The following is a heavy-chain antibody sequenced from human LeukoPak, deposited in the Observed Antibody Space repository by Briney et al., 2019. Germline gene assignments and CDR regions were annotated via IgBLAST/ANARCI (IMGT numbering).Heavy chain of an antibody. V-gene: IGHV1-69*05. D-gene: IGHD3-22*01. J-gene: IGHJ4*02. CDR3: ARADYYDSSGYSIYYFDY. Sequence: SVKVSCKASGGTFSSHAISWVRQAPGQGLEWTGGIIPIFGTANYAQKFQGRVTITTDESTSTAYMELSSLRSEDTAVYYCARADYYDSSGYSIYYFDYWGQGTLVTVSS. CDR1: GGTFSSHA. CDR2: IIPIFGTA.